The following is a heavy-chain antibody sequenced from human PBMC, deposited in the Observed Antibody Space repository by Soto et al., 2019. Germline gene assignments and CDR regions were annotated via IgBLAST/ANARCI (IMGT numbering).Heavy chain of an antibody. V-gene: IGHV3-23*01. Sequence: VQLLESGGDLVQPGGALRLSCAASGFTFSSYVVSWVRQSPGKGLEWVSGISGSGRDTYYADSVKGRFNISRDNSKTTLYLQMTSLRAEDTAISYCSPPYSYGSSYSGIYVWCQGTTVTVSS. CDR1: GFTFSSYV. J-gene: IGHJ6*02. CDR2: ISGSGRDT. D-gene: IGHD3-10*01. CDR3: SPPYSYGSSYSGIYV.